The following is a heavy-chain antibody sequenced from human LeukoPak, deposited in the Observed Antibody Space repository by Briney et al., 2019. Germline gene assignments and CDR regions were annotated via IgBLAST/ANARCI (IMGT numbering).Heavy chain of an antibody. J-gene: IGHJ6*02. V-gene: IGHV3-53*01. D-gene: IGHD2-2*01. CDR2: IYSGGST. CDR3: ARCSSTSPSLYYYGMDV. Sequence: GGSLRLSCAASGFTVSSNYMSWVRQAPGKGLEWVSVIYSGGSTYYADSVKGRFTISRDNSKNTLYLQMNGLRAEDTAVYYCARCSSTSPSLYYYGMDVWGQGTTVTVSS. CDR1: GFTVSSNY.